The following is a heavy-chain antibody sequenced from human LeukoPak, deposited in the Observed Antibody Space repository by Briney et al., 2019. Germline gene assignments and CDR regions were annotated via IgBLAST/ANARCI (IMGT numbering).Heavy chain of an antibody. CDR1: GGSISSSSYY. D-gene: IGHD3-10*01. V-gene: IGHV4-39*07. CDR3: ARGRRGRITPYGMDV. Sequence: SETLSLTCTVSGGSISSSSYYWGWIRQPPGKGLEWIGSIYYSGSTYYNPSLKSRVTISVDTSKNQFSLKLSSVTAADTAVYYCARGRRGRITPYGMDVWGQGTTVTVSS. J-gene: IGHJ6*02. CDR2: IYYSGST.